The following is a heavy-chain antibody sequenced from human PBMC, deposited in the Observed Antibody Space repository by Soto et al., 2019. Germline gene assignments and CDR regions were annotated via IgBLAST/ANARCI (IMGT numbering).Heavy chain of an antibody. CDR3: ARTYSGYDYWFDP. V-gene: IGHV4-59*08. CDR2: IYYSGST. Sequence: SETLSLTCTVSGGSISSYYWSWIRQPPGKGLEWIGYIYYSGSTNYNPSLKSRVTISVDTSKNQFSLKLSSVTAADTAVYYCARTYSGYDYWFDPWGQGTLVTVS. CDR1: GGSISSYY. D-gene: IGHD5-12*01. J-gene: IGHJ5*02.